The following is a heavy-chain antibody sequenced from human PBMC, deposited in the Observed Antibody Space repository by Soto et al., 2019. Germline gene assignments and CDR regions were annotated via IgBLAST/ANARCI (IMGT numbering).Heavy chain of an antibody. CDR1: GDSIRKNY. Sequence: QVQLQESGPGLVKPSETLSLNCTVSGDSIRKNYWIWIRQPAGKGLEWIGHIDSSGSTNYSPSLRSRVTMSIDTSKHHVSLTLTSVTAADTAVYDCVRGLGGHDHLFGYWGQGTLGTVSS. CDR3: VRGLGGHDHLFGY. V-gene: IGHV4-4*07. CDR2: IDSSGST. D-gene: IGHD3-16*01. J-gene: IGHJ4*02.